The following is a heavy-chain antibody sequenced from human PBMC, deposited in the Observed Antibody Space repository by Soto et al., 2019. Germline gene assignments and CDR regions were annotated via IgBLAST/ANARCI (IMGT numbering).Heavy chain of an antibody. Sequence: GGSLRLSCAASGFTFSSYWMHWVRQAPGKGLVWVSRIKSDGSSTSYADSVKGRFTISRDNAKNTLYLQMNSLRAEDTAVYYCARGRRYGTQRPGNTFDYWGQGTLVTVSS. CDR3: ARGRRYGTQRPGNTFDY. D-gene: IGHD1-7*01. CDR2: IKSDGSST. J-gene: IGHJ4*02. V-gene: IGHV3-74*01. CDR1: GFTFSSYW.